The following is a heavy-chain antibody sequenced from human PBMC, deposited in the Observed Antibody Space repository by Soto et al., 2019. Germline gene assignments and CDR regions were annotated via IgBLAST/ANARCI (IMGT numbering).Heavy chain of an antibody. V-gene: IGHV3-33*01. CDR3: ARGPDYRNFGYFAY. CDR1: GFTFSSHA. D-gene: IGHD4-4*01. J-gene: IGHJ4*02. CDR2: IWNAGNNK. Sequence: QVQLVESGGGVVQPGRSLRLSCAASGFTFSSHAMNWVRQAPGKGLEWVALIWNAGNNKYYADAGSVKGRFTISRDNSRNTLYLEMNSVRAEDTGVYYCARGPDYRNFGYFAYWGQGTLVTVSS.